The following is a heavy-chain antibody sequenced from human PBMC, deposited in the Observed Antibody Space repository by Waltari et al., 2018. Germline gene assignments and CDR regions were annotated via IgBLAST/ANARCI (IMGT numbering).Heavy chain of an antibody. CDR3: ARAARGGRERDD. J-gene: IGHJ4*02. D-gene: IGHD3-16*01. CDR2: SNTNTGNP. V-gene: IGHV7-4-1*02. CDR1: GYTFPSYA. Sequence: QVQLVQSGSELKKPGASVKVSCKASGYTFPSYAMHWVRQAPGQGLEGRGGSNTNTGNPTEAQGGTGRVGGAGDTAGSTAERQSSSLKAEDTAGEDGARAARGGRERDDGGQGTRGT.